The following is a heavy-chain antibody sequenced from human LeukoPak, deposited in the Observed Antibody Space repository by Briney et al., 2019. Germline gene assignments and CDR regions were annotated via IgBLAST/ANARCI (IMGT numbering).Heavy chain of an antibody. CDR2: ISGSGGST. J-gene: IGHJ4*02. CDR3: AKQKGYSYGYASDY. Sequence: PGGSLRLSCAASGFTFSSYAMSWVRQVPGKGLEWVSAISGSGGSTYYADSVKGRFTISRDNSKNTLYLQMNSLRAEDTAVYYCAKQKGYSYGYASDYWGQGTLVTVSS. CDR1: GFTFSSYA. V-gene: IGHV3-23*01. D-gene: IGHD5-18*01.